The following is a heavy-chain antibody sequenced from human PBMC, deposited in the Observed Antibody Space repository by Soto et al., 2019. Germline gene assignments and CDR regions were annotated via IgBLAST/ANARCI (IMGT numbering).Heavy chain of an antibody. CDR3: ARGGYSGYDYLWFDP. D-gene: IGHD5-12*01. Sequence: SETLSLTCTVSGGCISSGGYYWSWIRQHPGEGLEWIGYIYYSGSTYYNPSLKSRVTISVDTSKNQFSLKLSSVTAADTAVYYCARGGYSGYDYLWFDPWGQGTLVTVSS. V-gene: IGHV4-31*03. CDR1: GGCISSGGYY. J-gene: IGHJ5*02. CDR2: IYYSGST.